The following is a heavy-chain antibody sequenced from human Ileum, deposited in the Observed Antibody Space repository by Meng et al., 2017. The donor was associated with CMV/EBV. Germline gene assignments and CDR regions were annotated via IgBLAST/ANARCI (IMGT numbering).Heavy chain of an antibody. Sequence: QVQLVQSGGEVKKPGSSGKVSCEGSGGTFSSNAISWVRHAPGQGLEWMGVISPIFRTSNYAQKFQGRLTITADESTSTAYMELSSLTSGDTAVYYCATSGRGPKYYFDYWGQGTLVTVSS. D-gene: IGHD1-14*01. CDR2: ISPIFRTS. CDR1: GGTFSSNA. CDR3: ATSGRGPKYYFDY. V-gene: IGHV1-69*12. J-gene: IGHJ4*02.